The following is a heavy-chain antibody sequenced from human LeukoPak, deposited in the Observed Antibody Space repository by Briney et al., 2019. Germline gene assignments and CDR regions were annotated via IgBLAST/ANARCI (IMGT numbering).Heavy chain of an antibody. V-gene: IGHV4-39*01. J-gene: IGHJ4*02. CDR2: IYYSGST. CDR3: ARHGRRRIGLTMIVVYYFDY. Sequence: SETLSLTCTVSGGSFSSSSYYWAWIRQPPGKGLEWIGSIYYSGSTYHNPSLKSRVTISVNTSKNQFSLRLSSVTAADTAVYYCARHGRRRIGLTMIVVYYFDYWGQGTLVTVSS. D-gene: IGHD3-22*01. CDR1: GGSFSSSSYY.